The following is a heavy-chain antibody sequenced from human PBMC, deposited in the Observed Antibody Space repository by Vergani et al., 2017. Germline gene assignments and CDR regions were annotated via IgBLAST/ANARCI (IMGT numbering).Heavy chain of an antibody. V-gene: IGHV1-8*01. D-gene: IGHD2-15*01. CDR3: ARHWYCSGSRCYQGVDV. J-gene: IGHJ6*02. CDR1: GYTFTSYD. CDR2: MNPNSGNT. Sequence: QVQLVPSGAEVKKPGASVKVSCKASGYTFTSYDINWVRQATGQGLEWMGWMNPNSGNTGYAQKFQGRVTMTRNTSISPAYMELSSLRSEDTTVYYCARHWYCSGSRCYQGVDVWGQGTTVTVSS.